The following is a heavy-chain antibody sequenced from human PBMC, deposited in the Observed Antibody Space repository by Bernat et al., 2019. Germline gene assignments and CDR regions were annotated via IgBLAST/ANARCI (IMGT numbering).Heavy chain of an antibody. CDR3: AKDPRTARFLEWLFPLDY. Sequence: QVQLVESGGGVVQPGRSLRLSCAASGFTFSSYGMHWVRQAPGKGLEWVAVISYDGSNKYYADSVKGRFTISRDNSKTTLYLQMNSLRAEDTAVYYCAKDPRTARFLEWLFPLDYWGQGTLVTVSS. CDR2: ISYDGSNK. V-gene: IGHV3-30*18. J-gene: IGHJ4*02. D-gene: IGHD3-3*01. CDR1: GFTFSSYG.